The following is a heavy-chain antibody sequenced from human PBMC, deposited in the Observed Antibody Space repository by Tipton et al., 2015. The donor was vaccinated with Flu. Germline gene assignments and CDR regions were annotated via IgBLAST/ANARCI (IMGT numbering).Heavy chain of an antibody. CDR1: GDSIISTTYY. D-gene: IGHD3-10*01. Sequence: TLSLTCTVSGDSIISTTYYWAWIRQPPGKGLEWIGSVYYTGNTYYNPSLQSRLTISIDASKSQFSLTVRSVTAAGTAVYYCTQARYFYFDSWGQGKPVTVSS. V-gene: IGHV4-39*07. CDR2: VYYTGNT. J-gene: IGHJ4*02. CDR3: TQARYFYFDS.